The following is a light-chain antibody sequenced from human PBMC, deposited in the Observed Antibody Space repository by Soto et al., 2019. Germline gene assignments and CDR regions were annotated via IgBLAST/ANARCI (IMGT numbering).Light chain of an antibody. CDR3: QQYGSSPRT. J-gene: IGKJ2*01. V-gene: IGKV3-15*01. CDR2: DAS. CDR1: QSVGSN. Sequence: EIVMTQSPATLSVSPGERVTLSCRASQSVGSNLAWYQQKPGQAPRVLIYDASTRATVIPARFSGSGSGTEFTLTITRLEPEDFAVYYCQQYGSSPRTFGQGTRLEIK.